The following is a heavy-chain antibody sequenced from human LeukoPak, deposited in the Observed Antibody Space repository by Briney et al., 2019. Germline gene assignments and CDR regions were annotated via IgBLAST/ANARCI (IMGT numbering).Heavy chain of an antibody. D-gene: IGHD6-19*01. Sequence: PGGSLRLSCEASGFTFSDHFMTWVRQAPGKGLEWVSLISSGGTTIYYADSVKGRVTISRDNAENSVFLQMNSLRAEDTAVYYCARLRHSSGWSVGYFDSWGQGTLVTVSS. J-gene: IGHJ4*02. CDR3: ARLRHSSGWSVGYFDS. V-gene: IGHV3-11*01. CDR1: GFTFSDHF. CDR2: ISSGGTTI.